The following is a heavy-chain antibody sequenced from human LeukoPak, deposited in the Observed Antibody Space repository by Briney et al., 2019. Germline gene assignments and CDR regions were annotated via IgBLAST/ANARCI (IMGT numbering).Heavy chain of an antibody. V-gene: IGHV4-59*01. Sequence: SETLSLTCTVSGGSISSYYWSWIRQPPGKGLEWIGYIYYSGSTNYNPSLKSRVTISVDTPKNQFSLKLSSVTAADTAVYYCARGRYSSGWWVFDYWGQGTLVTVSS. CDR2: IYYSGST. J-gene: IGHJ4*02. CDR3: ARGRYSSGWWVFDY. CDR1: GGSISSYY. D-gene: IGHD6-19*01.